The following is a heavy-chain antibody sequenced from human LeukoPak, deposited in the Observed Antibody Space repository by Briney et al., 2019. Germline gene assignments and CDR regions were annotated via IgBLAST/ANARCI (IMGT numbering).Heavy chain of an antibody. D-gene: IGHD6-25*01. CDR2: IYYSGST. Sequence: SETLSLTCTVSGGSISSSSYYWGWIRQPPGKGLEWIGSIYYSGSTYYNPSLKSRVAISVDTSKNQFSLKLSSVTAADTAVYYCARDLRLGYYFDYWGQGTLVTSPQ. V-gene: IGHV4-39*07. CDR1: GGSISSSSYY. CDR3: ARDLRLGYYFDY. J-gene: IGHJ4*02.